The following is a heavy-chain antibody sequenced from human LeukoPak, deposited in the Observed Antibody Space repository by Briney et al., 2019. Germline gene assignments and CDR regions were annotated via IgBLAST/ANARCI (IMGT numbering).Heavy chain of an antibody. Sequence: GGSLRLSCAASGFTFSSYGMHWVRQAPGKGLEWVAVIWYDGSNKYYADSVKGRFTISRDNAKNSLYLQMNSLRAEDTAVYYCARDLNYYDSSGYRSLGYWGQGTLVTVSS. CDR2: IWYDGSNK. D-gene: IGHD3-22*01. V-gene: IGHV3-33*01. CDR1: GFTFSSYG. J-gene: IGHJ4*02. CDR3: ARDLNYYDSSGYRSLGY.